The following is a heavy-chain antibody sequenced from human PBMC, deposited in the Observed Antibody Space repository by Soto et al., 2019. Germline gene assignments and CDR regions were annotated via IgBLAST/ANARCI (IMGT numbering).Heavy chain of an antibody. J-gene: IGHJ4*02. Sequence: LRLSCAASGFTFSSYGMHWVRQAPGMGLEWVAVIWYDGSSKYYADSVKGRFTMSRDNSKNTLYLRMNSLRAEDTAVYYCARVSPRQAAVGTLDYWGQGTLVTGSS. CDR3: ARVSPRQAAVGTLDY. V-gene: IGHV3-33*01. CDR1: GFTFSSYG. CDR2: IWYDGSSK. D-gene: IGHD6-13*01.